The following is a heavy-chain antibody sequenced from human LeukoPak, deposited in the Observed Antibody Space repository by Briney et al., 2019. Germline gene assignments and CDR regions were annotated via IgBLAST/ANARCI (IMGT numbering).Heavy chain of an antibody. D-gene: IGHD5-12*01. CDR3: ARVGSRSSGYDY. CDR2: IIPILGIA. CDR1: GGTFSSYT. Sequence: SVKVSCKASGGTFSSYTISWVRQAPGQGLEWMGRIIPILGIANYAQKFQGRVTITADKSTSPAYMELSRLRSEDTAVYYCARVGSRSSGYDYWGQGTLVTVSS. V-gene: IGHV1-69*02. J-gene: IGHJ4*02.